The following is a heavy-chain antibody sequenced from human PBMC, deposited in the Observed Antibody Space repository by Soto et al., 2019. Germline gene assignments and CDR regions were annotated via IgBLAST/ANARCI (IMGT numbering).Heavy chain of an antibody. J-gene: IGHJ5*02. CDR3: ARELTGYNWLEP. D-gene: IGHD3-10*01. CDR1: GGSISSGGYY. Sequence: QVQLQESGPGLVKPSQTLSLTCTVSGGSISSGGYYWSWIRQHPGKGLEWIGYIYYSGSTYYNPSRRSRVTISVDMSKSQFSLKLSSVTAADTAEYYCARELTGYNWLEPWCQGTLVTV. CDR2: IYYSGST. V-gene: IGHV4-31*03.